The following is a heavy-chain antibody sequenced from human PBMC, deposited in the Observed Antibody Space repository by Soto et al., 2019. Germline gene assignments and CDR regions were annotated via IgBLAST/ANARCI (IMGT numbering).Heavy chain of an antibody. CDR1: GYTFTGYY. J-gene: IGHJ4*02. V-gene: IGHV1-2*02. CDR2: INPNSGGT. CDR3: ARDQSGSYQPNPPDY. D-gene: IGHD1-26*01. Sequence: QVQLVQSGAEVKKPGASVKVSCKASGYTFTGYYMHWVRQAPGQGLEWMGWINPNSGGTNYAQKFQGRVTMTRDTSISTAYMELSRPRSDDTAVYYCARDQSGSYQPNPPDYWGQGTLVTVSS.